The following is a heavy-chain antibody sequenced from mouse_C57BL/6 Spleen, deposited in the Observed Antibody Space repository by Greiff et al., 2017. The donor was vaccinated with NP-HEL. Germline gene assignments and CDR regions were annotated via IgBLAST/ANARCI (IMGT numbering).Heavy chain of an antibody. Sequence: VQLKESGPGLVKPSQSLSLTCSVTGYSITSGYYWNWIRQFPGNKLEWMGYISYDGSNNYNPSLKNRISITRDTSKNQFFLKLNSVTTEDTATYYCARDSYDYSYYAMDYWGQGTSVTVSS. CDR3: ARDSYDYSYYAMDY. CDR1: GYSITSGYY. J-gene: IGHJ4*01. CDR2: ISYDGSN. V-gene: IGHV3-6*01. D-gene: IGHD2-4*01.